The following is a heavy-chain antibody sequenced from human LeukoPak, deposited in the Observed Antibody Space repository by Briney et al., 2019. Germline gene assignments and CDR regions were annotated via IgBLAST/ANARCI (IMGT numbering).Heavy chain of an antibody. CDR2: IKEDGSDT. CDR1: GFTSSTYW. Sequence: GGSLRLSCAVSGFTSSTYWMKWVRPAPGKGLEWVASIKEDGSDTYYVDSVKGRFSISRDNAKNSLYLQMNSLRTEDTAVYYCAKGGHFNFDYWGQGTLVTVSS. J-gene: IGHJ4*02. V-gene: IGHV3-7*01. CDR3: AKGGHFNFDY. D-gene: IGHD5-12*01.